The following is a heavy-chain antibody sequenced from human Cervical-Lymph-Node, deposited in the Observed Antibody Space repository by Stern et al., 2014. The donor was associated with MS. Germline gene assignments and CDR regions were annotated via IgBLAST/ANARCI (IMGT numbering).Heavy chain of an antibody. Sequence: VQLVESGAEVKKPGSSVKVSCKASGGTFSNYATSWVRQAPGQGLEWMGGIVPLFGKPNYAQKFQGRVRITADESTSTAYMDLSSLRSEDTAVYYCASPLTATSVPFGYYGMDVWGQGTTVTVS. CDR1: GGTFSNYA. J-gene: IGHJ6*02. CDR3: ASPLTATSVPFGYYGMDV. D-gene: IGHD4-17*01. CDR2: IVPLFGKP. V-gene: IGHV1-69*01.